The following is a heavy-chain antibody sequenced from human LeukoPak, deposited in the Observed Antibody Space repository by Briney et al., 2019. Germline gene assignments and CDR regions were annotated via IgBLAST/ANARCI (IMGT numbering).Heavy chain of an antibody. CDR3: AKLRSGSYYYYYYMDV. J-gene: IGHJ6*03. CDR2: IYYSGST. CDR1: GGSISSYY. Sequence: SETLSLTCTVSGGSISSYYWSWIRQPPGKGLEWIGYIYYSGSTNYNPSLKSRVTISVDTSKNQFSLKLSSVTAADTAVYYCAKLRSGSYYYYYYMDVWGKGTTVTVSS. V-gene: IGHV4-59*01. D-gene: IGHD1-26*01.